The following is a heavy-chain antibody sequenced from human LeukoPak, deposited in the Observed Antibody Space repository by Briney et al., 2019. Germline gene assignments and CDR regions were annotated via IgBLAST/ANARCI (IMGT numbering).Heavy chain of an antibody. CDR2: ISSNGGST. CDR1: GFTFWNYG. CDR3: ARVGVGQRSSSWKTLDY. V-gene: IGHV3-64D*06. Sequence: GGSLRLSCSASGFTFWNYGMDWVRQAPGKGLEYVSGISSNGGSTSYADSVKGRFTISRDNSKNMLYLQMSSLRPEDTAVYYCARVGVGQRSSSWKTLDYWGQGTLVTVSS. J-gene: IGHJ4*02. D-gene: IGHD6-13*01.